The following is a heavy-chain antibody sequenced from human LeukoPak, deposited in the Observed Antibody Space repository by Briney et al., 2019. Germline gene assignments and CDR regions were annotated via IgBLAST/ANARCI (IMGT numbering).Heavy chain of an antibody. V-gene: IGHV4-34*01. J-gene: IGHJ4*02. Sequence: SETLSLTCAVYGGSFSGYYWSWIRQPPGKGLEWIGEINHSGSTNYIPSLKSRVTISVDTSKNQFSLKLSSVTAADTAVYYCARGSDYYGSGSYYNYWGQGTLVTVSS. D-gene: IGHD3-10*01. CDR3: ARGSDYYGSGSYYNY. CDR1: GGSFSGYY. CDR2: INHSGST.